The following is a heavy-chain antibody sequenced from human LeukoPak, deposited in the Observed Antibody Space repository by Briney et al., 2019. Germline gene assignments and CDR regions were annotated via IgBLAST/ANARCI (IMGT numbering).Heavy chain of an antibody. CDR1: GFTFSTYA. J-gene: IGHJ4*02. Sequence: PGGSLRLSCAASGFTFSTYAMSWVRQAPGKGLEWVSAIGGSGGGTYYADSVKGRFTVSRDKSKNTLYLQMNSLRAEDTAVYYCASGYYDVLTGHAYWGQGTLVTVSS. D-gene: IGHD3-9*01. CDR2: IGGSGGGT. V-gene: IGHV3-23*01. CDR3: ASGYYDVLTGHAY.